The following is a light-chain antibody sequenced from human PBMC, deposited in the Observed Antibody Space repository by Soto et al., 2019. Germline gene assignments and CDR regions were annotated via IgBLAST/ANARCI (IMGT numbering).Light chain of an antibody. J-gene: IGKJ4*01. CDR1: ESVSSN. CDR3: QQYNVWPLT. CDR2: VAS. Sequence: EIVMTQSPATLSVSPGESATLSGRASESVSSNVAWYQQKPGQTPKLLIYVASTGATGLPARFSGSGSGPEFTLTISSLQSEDFAVYYCQQYNVWPLTFGGGTKVEFK. V-gene: IGKV3-15*01.